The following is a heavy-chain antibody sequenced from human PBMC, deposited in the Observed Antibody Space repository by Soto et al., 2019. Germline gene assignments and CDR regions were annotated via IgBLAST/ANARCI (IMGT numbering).Heavy chain of an antibody. D-gene: IGHD2-21*02. V-gene: IGHV1-3*05. J-gene: IGHJ4*02. Sequence: QVQLVQSGAEEKKPGASVKVSCKASGYTFTSYAMHWVRXXPGXXLGWMGWINAGNGNTKYSQKFQGRVTITRDTXASTAYMEXXXLRSXXTAVYYCARSIVVVTALDYWGQGTLVTVSS. CDR1: GYTFTSYA. CDR2: INAGNGNT. CDR3: ARSIVVVTALDY.